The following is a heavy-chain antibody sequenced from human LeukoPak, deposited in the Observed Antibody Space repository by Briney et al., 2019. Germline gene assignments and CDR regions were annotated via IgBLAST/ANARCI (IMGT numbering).Heavy chain of an antibody. Sequence: SETLSLTCTVSGGSISSYYWSWIRQPPGKGLEWIGYIYYSGSTNYNPSLKSRVTISVDTSKNQFSLKLSSVTAADTAVYYCARVRGYYDSSGYYRGTNYFDYWGQGTLVTVSS. CDR1: GGSISSYY. D-gene: IGHD3-22*01. CDR3: ARVRGYYDSSGYYRGTNYFDY. CDR2: IYYSGST. V-gene: IGHV4-59*01. J-gene: IGHJ4*02.